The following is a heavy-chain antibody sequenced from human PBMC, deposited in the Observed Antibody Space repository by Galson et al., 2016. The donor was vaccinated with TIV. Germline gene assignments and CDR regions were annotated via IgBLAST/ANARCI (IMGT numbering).Heavy chain of an antibody. V-gene: IGHV4-39*01. CDR2: IFHSGTT. CDR3: ARGRGNYYDGSAYYFNY. CDR1: GASIATSSNY. J-gene: IGHJ4*02. D-gene: IGHD3-22*01. Sequence: ETLSLTCSVSGASIATSSNYWVWIRQPPGKGPEWIGTIFHSGTTYYNPSLKSRLTMSVDTSKRQFSLKLRSVTAADTAVYYCARGRGNYYDGSAYYFNYWGQGTLVTVSS.